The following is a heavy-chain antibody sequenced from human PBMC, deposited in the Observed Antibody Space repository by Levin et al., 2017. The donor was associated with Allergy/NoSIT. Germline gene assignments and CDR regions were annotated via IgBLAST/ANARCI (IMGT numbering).Heavy chain of an antibody. CDR1: GGSINSGGYY. CDR3: ARRGYSYNDAFKI. CDR2: IYYSGDT. D-gene: IGHD5-18*01. V-gene: IGHV4-31*03. Sequence: SQTLSLTCTVSGGSINSGGYYWNWIRQHPGKGLESIGYIYYSGDTYYNPSLESRVTISLDTSRNQFSLKLKSLTAADTAVYYCARRGYSYNDAFKIWGQGTMITVSS. J-gene: IGHJ3*02.